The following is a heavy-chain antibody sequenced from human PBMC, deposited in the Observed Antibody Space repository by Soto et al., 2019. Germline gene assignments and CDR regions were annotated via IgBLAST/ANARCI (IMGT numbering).Heavy chain of an antibody. V-gene: IGHV4-31*03. D-gene: IGHD5-12*01. J-gene: IGHJ5*02. CDR2: IYYSGIT. CDR3: ARVYSGYDYRGWFDP. CDR1: GGSISSGGYY. Sequence: PSETLSLTCTVSGGSISSGGYYWSWIRQHPGKGLEWIGYIYYSGITYNNPSLKSRVTISVDTSKNQFSLKLSSVTAADTAVYYRARVYSGYDYRGWFDPWGQGSLVTVSS.